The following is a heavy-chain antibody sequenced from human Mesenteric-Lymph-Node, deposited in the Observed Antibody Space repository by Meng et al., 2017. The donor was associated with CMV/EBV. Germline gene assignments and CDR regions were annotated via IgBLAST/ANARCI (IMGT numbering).Heavy chain of an antibody. J-gene: IGHJ3*02. CDR1: GFTVSSNY. V-gene: IGHV3-66*02. CDR2: IYRGSTT. Sequence: GGSLRLSCAASGFTVSSNYMTWVRQAPGKGLEWVSVIYRGSTTYYADSVKGRFTISRDNSENTLYLQMNSLRAEDTAVYYCARVSAYYYDSIGHDAFDIWGQGTMVTVSS. D-gene: IGHD3-22*01. CDR3: ARVSAYYYDSIGHDAFDI.